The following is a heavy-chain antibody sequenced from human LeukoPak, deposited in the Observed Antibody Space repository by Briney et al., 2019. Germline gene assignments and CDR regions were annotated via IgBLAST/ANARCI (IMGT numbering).Heavy chain of an antibody. CDR2: IYTSGST. V-gene: IGHV4-4*07. CDR3: ARAGEMATMGDAYSWFDP. Sequence: SETLSLTCTVSGGSIGSYYWSWIRQPAGKGLEWIGRIYTSGSTNYNPSLKSRVTMSVDTSKNQFSLKLSSVTAADTAVYYCARAGEMATMGDAYSWFDPWGQGTLVTVSS. D-gene: IGHD5-24*01. J-gene: IGHJ5*02. CDR1: GGSIGSYY.